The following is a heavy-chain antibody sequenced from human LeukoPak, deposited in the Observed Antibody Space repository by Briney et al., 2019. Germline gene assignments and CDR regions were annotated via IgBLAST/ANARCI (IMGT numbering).Heavy chain of an antibody. V-gene: IGHV3-21*01. CDR2: ISSSSSYI. Sequence: GGSLRLSCAASGFTFSSYSMNWVRQAPGKGLEWVSSISSSSSYIYYADSVKGRFTISGDNAKNSLYLQMNSLRAEDTAVYYCARRLGGEFDYWGQGTLVTVSS. CDR3: ARRLGGEFDY. CDR1: GFTFSSYS. D-gene: IGHD3-10*01. J-gene: IGHJ4*02.